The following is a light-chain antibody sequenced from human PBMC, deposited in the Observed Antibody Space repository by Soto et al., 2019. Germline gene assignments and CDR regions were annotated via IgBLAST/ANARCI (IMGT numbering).Light chain of an antibody. CDR2: DAS. Sequence: DIPMTQSPSSLSASVGDRVTITCRASQSINNWLAWYQQKPGKAPKLLIYDASSLESGVPSRFSGSASGTEFTLTISSLQPDDFALYHCQQYNNYSLTFGGGTKVEI. CDR3: QQYNNYSLT. V-gene: IGKV1-5*01. J-gene: IGKJ4*01. CDR1: QSINNW.